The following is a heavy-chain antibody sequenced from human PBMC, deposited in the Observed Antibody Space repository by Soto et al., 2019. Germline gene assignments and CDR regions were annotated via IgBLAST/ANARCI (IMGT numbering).Heavy chain of an antibody. V-gene: IGHV1-46*01. Sequence: QVQLVQSGAEVKKPGASVKVSCKASGYTFTSYYMHWVRQAPGQGLEWMGIINPSGGSTRYAQKCKGRVTMPRDTSTNTGYMGLRSLSSEDTAVYYCARDFSTAATFGPVEGSYYYGMDVWGQGTTVTVSS. CDR3: ARDFSTAATFGPVEGSYYYGMDV. D-gene: IGHD2-15*01. CDR2: INPSGGST. J-gene: IGHJ6*02. CDR1: GYTFTSYY.